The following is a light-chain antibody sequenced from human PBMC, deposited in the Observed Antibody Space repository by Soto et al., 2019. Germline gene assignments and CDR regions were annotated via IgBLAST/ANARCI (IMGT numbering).Light chain of an antibody. J-gene: IGLJ3*02. CDR1: SSNIGNNY. CDR3: GTWDSSLSAGV. CDR2: ENN. V-gene: IGLV1-51*02. Sequence: QSVLTQPPSVSAAPGQKVTISCSGSSSNIGNNYLSWYQQLSGTAPKLLIYENNKRPSGIPDRFSGSKSGTSATLGITGLQTGDEADYYCGTWDSSLSAGVFGEGTKLTVL.